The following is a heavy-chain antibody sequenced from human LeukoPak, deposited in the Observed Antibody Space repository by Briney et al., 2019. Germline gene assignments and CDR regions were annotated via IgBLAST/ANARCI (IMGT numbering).Heavy chain of an antibody. V-gene: IGHV4-61*02. CDR1: GGSISSGSYY. J-gene: IGHJ4*02. CDR2: IYTSGST. CDR3: ARGVDYGPDPDY. Sequence: SETVSLTCTVSGGSISSGSYYWSWIRQPAGKGLEWIGRIYTSGSTNYNPSLKSRVTISVDTSKNQFSLKLSSVTAADTAVYYCARGVDYGPDPDYWGQGTLVTVSS. D-gene: IGHD4-17*01.